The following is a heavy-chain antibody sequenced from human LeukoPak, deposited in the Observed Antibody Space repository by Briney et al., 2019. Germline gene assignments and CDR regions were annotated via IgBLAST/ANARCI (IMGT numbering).Heavy chain of an antibody. Sequence: PSETLSLTCTLSADYISIYYWNWIRQPPGKGLEWIGYIYNSGSTNYNPSLKSRVTISVDTSKNQFSLNLSSVTAADTAVYFCARRPWGGLDVWGQGTTVTVSS. D-gene: IGHD1-26*01. CDR1: ADYISIYY. V-gene: IGHV4-59*01. CDR2: IYNSGST. J-gene: IGHJ6*02. CDR3: ARRPWGGLDV.